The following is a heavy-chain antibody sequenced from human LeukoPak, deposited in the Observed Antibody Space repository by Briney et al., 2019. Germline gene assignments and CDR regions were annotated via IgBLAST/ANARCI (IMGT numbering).Heavy chain of an antibody. CDR1: GFTFSSYG. CDR3: ASQVAFDI. CDR2: ISYDGSNK. Sequence: GRSLRLSCAASGFTFSSYGMHWVRQAPGKGLEWVAVISYDGSNKYYADSVKGRFTISRDNSKNTLYLQMNSLRAEDTAVYCCASQVAFDIWGQGTMVTVSS. J-gene: IGHJ3*02. V-gene: IGHV3-30*03.